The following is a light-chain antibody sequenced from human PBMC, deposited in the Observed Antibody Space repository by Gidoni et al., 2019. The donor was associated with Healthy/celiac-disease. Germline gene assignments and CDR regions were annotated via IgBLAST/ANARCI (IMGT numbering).Light chain of an antibody. J-gene: IGKJ3*01. CDR3: QQRSNWPLFT. CDR1: QSVSSY. CDR2: DAS. Sequence: EMGLTQAPATLSLSPGDRATLSCRARQSVSSYLAWYQQKPGQAPRLLIYDASNRATGIPARFSGSGSGTDFTLTISSLEPEDFAVYYCQQRSNWPLFTFGPGTKVDIK. V-gene: IGKV3-11*01.